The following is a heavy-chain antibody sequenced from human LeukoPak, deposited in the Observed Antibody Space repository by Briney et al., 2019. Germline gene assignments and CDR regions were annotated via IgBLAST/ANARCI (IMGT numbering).Heavy chain of an antibody. CDR2: ISTYNGNT. Sequence: ASVKVSCKASGYTFTSHGISWVRQAPGQGLEWMGWISTYNGNTHSAQKRQGRITMTTDTSTSTAYMELRSLTSDDTAMYYCARGGYSSAWSPLDYWGQGTLVTVSS. J-gene: IGHJ4*02. D-gene: IGHD6-19*01. CDR3: ARGGYSSAWSPLDY. V-gene: IGHV1-18*01. CDR1: GYTFTSHG.